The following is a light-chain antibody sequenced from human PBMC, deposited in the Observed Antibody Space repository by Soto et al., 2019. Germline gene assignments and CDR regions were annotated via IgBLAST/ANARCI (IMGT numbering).Light chain of an antibody. CDR3: ASYASSGSYV. J-gene: IGLJ1*01. Sequence: QSVLAQPASVSGSPGQSITISCTGTSSDVGGYNYVSWYQQYPGKAPKLMIYEVSTRPSGVSNRFSGSKSGNTASLTMSGLQAEDEADYYCASYASSGSYVFGTGTKVTVL. V-gene: IGLV2-14*01. CDR2: EVS. CDR1: SSDVGGYNY.